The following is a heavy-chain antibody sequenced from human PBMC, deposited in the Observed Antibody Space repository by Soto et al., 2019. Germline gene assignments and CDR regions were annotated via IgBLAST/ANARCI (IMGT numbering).Heavy chain of an antibody. V-gene: IGHV1-46*01. D-gene: IGHD3-22*01. CDR3: ARVRRSSGYYYGY. J-gene: IGHJ4*02. CDR1: GYTFTNYG. CDR2: INPSGGST. Sequence: ASVKVSCKASGYTFTNYGVSWVRQAPGQGLEWMGIINPSGGSTSYAQKFQGRVTMTRDTSTSTVYMELSSLRSEDTAVYYCARVRRSSGYYYGYWGQGTPVTVSS.